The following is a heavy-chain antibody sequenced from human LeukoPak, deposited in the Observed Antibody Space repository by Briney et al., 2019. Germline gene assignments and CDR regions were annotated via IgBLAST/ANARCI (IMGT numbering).Heavy chain of an antibody. D-gene: IGHD6-13*01. CDR2: VYYSGST. CDR1: CDSISSYS. Sequence: SSETLSLTYTVSCDSISSYSCSYIRQPPGKGLEWIGYVYYSGSTNYNPSLKSRVTISADTSKNQFSLKVRSVTAADTAVYYCARYPHQPGITAVGFFDLWGRGTLVTVSS. J-gene: IGHJ2*01. CDR3: ARYPHQPGITAVGFFDL. V-gene: IGHV4-59*01.